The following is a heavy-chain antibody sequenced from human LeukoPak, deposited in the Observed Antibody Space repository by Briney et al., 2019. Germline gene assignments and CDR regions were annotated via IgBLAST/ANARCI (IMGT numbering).Heavy chain of an antibody. J-gene: IGHJ6*02. CDR1: GFTLSDYY. D-gene: IGHD6-13*01. CDR2: ITSRGSTI. Sequence: SGGSLRLSCAASGFTLSDYYLTWIRQAPGKGLEWVSYITSRGSTIYHADSVKGRFTISRDNAKNSLYLQMNSLRAEDTAVYYCARWLRGIADEDGVDVWGQGTTVTVSS. V-gene: IGHV3-11*01. CDR3: ARWLRGIADEDGVDV.